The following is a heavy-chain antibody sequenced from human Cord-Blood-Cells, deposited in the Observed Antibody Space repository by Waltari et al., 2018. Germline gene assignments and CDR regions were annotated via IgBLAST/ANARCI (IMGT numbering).Heavy chain of an antibody. CDR2: INPNSGGT. CDR1: GYTFTGYY. V-gene: IGHV1-2*02. J-gene: IGHJ4*02. D-gene: IGHD3-9*01. Sequence: QVQLLQSGAELKKPGASLKVSCKASGYTFTGYYMHLVRQAPRQGLEWMGWINPNSGGTNYAQKFQGRVTMTRDKSISTAYMELSRLRSDDTAVYYCARTLLMYYDILTGYYDYWGQGTLVTVSS. CDR3: ARTLLMYYDILTGYYDY.